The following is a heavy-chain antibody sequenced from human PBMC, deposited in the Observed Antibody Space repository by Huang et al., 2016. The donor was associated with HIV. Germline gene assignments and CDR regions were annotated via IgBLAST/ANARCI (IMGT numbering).Heavy chain of an antibody. CDR2: IDTKRGGT. CDR3: ARDWSFGSSPSPAD. CDR1: GYTFTDSN. V-gene: IGHV1-2*02. Sequence: QVQLVQSGAEVKKPGASVRVSCKASGYTFTDSNIHWVRQAPGQGLEWMGGIDTKRGGTIYAQRFQGRITMTRDTTISTVHMDLRRSQSDDTAVYFCARDWSFGSSPSPADWGQGTLVTVSS. D-gene: IGHD6-6*01. J-gene: IGHJ4*02.